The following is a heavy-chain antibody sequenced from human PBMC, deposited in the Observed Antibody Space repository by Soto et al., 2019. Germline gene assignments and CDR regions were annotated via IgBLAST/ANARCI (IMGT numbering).Heavy chain of an antibody. V-gene: IGHV1-8*01. Sequence: ASVKVSCKASGYTFTSYDINWVRQATGQGLEWMGWMNPNSGNTGYAQKFQGRVTMTRDTSISTAHMELSSLRSEDTAVYYCARAYYYGSGSENWFDPWGQGTLVTVSS. CDR2: MNPNSGNT. CDR1: GYTFTSYD. CDR3: ARAYYYGSGSENWFDP. D-gene: IGHD3-10*01. J-gene: IGHJ5*02.